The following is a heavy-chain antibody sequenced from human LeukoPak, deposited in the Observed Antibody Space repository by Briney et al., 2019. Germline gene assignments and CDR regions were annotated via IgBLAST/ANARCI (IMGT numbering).Heavy chain of an antibody. CDR3: LDHSSSLKDG. D-gene: IGHD6-13*01. J-gene: IGHJ4*02. CDR2: ISSSGSTI. V-gene: IGHV3-48*03. CDR1: GFTFSSYE. Sequence: GSLRLSCAASGFTFSSYEMNWVRQAPGKGLEWVSYISSSGSTIYYADSVKGRFTISKDNSKNTLYLQMSSLRAEDTAVYYCLDHSSSLKDGWGQGTLVTVSS.